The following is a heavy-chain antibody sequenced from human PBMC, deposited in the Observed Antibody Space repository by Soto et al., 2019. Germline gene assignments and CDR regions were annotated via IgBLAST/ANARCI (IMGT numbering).Heavy chain of an antibody. CDR2: IYYSGST. D-gene: IGHD2-21*02. Sequence: QLQLQESGPGLVKPSETLSLTCTVSGGSISSSSYYWGWIRQPPGKGLEWIGSIYYSGSTYYNPSLKSRVTISVDTSKNQFSLKLSSVTAADTAVYYCARLGHIVVVTAYFDYWGQGTLVTVSS. CDR1: GGSISSSSYY. CDR3: ARLGHIVVVTAYFDY. V-gene: IGHV4-39*01. J-gene: IGHJ4*02.